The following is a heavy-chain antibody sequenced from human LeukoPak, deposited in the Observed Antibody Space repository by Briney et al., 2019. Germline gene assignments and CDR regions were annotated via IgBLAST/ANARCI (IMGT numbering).Heavy chain of an antibody. J-gene: IGHJ4*02. D-gene: IGHD3-16*02. CDR1: GFTFSTYA. V-gene: IGHV3-23*01. Sequence: GGSLRLSCAASGFTFSTYAMSWVRQAPGKGLEWVSTISGSGANTYYADSVRGRFTISRDNSKNTLYLHMNSLRAEDTAVYYSAKDRAGYTNPYYCDYWGQGTLVSVSS. CDR3: AKDRAGYTNPYYCDY. CDR2: ISGSGANT.